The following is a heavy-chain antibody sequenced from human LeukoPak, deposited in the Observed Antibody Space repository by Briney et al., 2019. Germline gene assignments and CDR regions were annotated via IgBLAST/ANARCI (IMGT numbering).Heavy chain of an antibody. CDR1: GFSFSSYS. CDR2: ISTSSSYI. CDR3: AKDGGGPHDY. D-gene: IGHD3-16*01. Sequence: GGSLRLSCAASGFSFSSYSMSWVRQAPGKGLEWVSSISTSSSYIYYADSVKGRFIISRDNAKNSLYLQMNSLRAEDTAVYYCAKDGGGPHDYWGQGTLVTVSS. J-gene: IGHJ4*02. V-gene: IGHV3-21*01.